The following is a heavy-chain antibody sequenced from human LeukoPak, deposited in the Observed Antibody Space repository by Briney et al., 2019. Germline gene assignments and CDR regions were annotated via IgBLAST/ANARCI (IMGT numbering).Heavy chain of an antibody. CDR2: ISAYNGNT. CDR3: ARWDECSSTSCYLGRYYFDY. Sequence: ASVKVSCKASGYTFTSYYMHWVRQAPGQGLEWMGWISAYNGNTNYAQKLQGRVTMTTDTSTSTAYMELRSLRSDDTAVYYCARWDECSSTSCYLGRYYFDYWGQGTLVTVSS. CDR1: GYTFTSYY. J-gene: IGHJ4*02. V-gene: IGHV1-18*04. D-gene: IGHD2-2*01.